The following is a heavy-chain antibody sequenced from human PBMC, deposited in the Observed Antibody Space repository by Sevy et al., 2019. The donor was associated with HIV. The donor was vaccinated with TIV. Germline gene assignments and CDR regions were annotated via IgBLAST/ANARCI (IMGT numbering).Heavy chain of an antibody. CDR2: ISSSGSTI. CDR1: GFTFSSYE. CDR3: AREGSGYGDYLSGASFDY. V-gene: IGHV3-48*03. J-gene: IGHJ4*02. D-gene: IGHD4-17*01. Sequence: GGSLRLSCAASGFTFSSYEMNWVRQAPGKGLEWVSYISSSGSTIYYADSVKGRFTISRDNAKNSLYLQMNSLRAEDTAVYYCAREGSGYGDYLSGASFDYWGQGTLVTVSS.